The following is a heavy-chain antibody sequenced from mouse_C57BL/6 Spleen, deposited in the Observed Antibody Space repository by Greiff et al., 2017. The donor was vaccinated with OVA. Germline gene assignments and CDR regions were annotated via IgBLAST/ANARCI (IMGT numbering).Heavy chain of an antibody. J-gene: IGHJ3*01. Sequence: VQLQQSGPELVKPGASVKISCKASGYTFTDYYMNWVKQSHGKSLEWIGDINPNNGGTSYNQKFKGKATLTVDKSSSTAYMELRSLTSEDSAVYYCAREVHYYGSSLLAYWGQGTLVTVSA. D-gene: IGHD1-1*01. V-gene: IGHV1-26*01. CDR2: INPNNGGT. CDR3: AREVHYYGSSLLAY. CDR1: GYTFTDYY.